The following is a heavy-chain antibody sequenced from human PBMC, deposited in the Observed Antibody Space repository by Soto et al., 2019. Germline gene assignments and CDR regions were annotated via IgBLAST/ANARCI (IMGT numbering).Heavy chain of an antibody. Sequence: SETLSLTCAVYGGSFSGHYWSWIRQPPGKGLEWIGEVNHSGNTNENPSLKSRITISVDTSKDQFSLKLRSVTAADTAVYYCARGITMIAPDKSYFDSWGQGGLVTVSS. D-gene: IGHD3-22*01. J-gene: IGHJ4*02. CDR3: ARGITMIAPDKSYFDS. V-gene: IGHV4-34*01. CDR1: GGSFSGHY. CDR2: VNHSGNT.